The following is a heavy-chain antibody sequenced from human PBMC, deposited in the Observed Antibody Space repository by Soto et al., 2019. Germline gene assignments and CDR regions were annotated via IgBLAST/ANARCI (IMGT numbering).Heavy chain of an antibody. V-gene: IGHV4-31*03. Sequence: SETLSLTCTVSGGSISSGGYYWSWIRQHPGKGLEWIGYIYYSGSTYYNPSLKSRVTISVDTSKNQFSLKLSSVTAADTAVYYCARDLQYSRLYYDMGVWGQGTTVTVSS. J-gene: IGHJ6*02. D-gene: IGHD6-13*01. CDR3: ARDLQYSRLYYDMGV. CDR1: GGSISSGGYY. CDR2: IYYSGST.